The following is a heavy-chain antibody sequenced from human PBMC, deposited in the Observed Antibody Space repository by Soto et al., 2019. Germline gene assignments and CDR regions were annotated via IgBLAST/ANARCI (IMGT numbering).Heavy chain of an antibody. CDR3: VLEVRAKSFDH. CDR2: IISSGGST. V-gene: IGHV3-23*01. CDR1: GFTFSDYG. Sequence: SGGSLRLSCAVSGFTFSDYGMRWVRQGPGKGLEWVSTIISSGGSTYYADSVKGRFTISRDNSKNTLYLQMNSLRAEDTAIYYCVLEVRAKSFDHWGQGTLVTV. J-gene: IGHJ4*02.